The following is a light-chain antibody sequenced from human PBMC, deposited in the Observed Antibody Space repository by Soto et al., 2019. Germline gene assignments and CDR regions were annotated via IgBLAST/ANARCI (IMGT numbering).Light chain of an antibody. CDR2: EVT. J-gene: IGLJ1*01. V-gene: IGLV2-8*01. CDR3: SSYAGNNNYV. Sequence: QSALTQPPSASGSPGQSVTFSCTGTSGDIGDYNYVSWYQQHPGKAPKLMIYEVTKRPSGVPDRFSGSKSGNTASLTVSGLQADDEADYYCSSYAGNNNYVFXTGTKGTVL. CDR1: SGDIGDYNY.